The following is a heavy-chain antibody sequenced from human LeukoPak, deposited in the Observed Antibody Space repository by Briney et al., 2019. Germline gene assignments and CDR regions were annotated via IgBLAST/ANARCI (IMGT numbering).Heavy chain of an antibody. Sequence: GASVKVSCKASGCTFSSYAISWVRQAPGQGLEWMGGIIPIFGTANYAQKFQGRVTITTDESTSTAYMELSSLRSEDTAVYYCARKTAGYFDLWGRGTLVTVSS. J-gene: IGHJ2*01. CDR2: IIPIFGTA. CDR3: ARKTAGYFDL. V-gene: IGHV1-69*05. CDR1: GCTFSSYA.